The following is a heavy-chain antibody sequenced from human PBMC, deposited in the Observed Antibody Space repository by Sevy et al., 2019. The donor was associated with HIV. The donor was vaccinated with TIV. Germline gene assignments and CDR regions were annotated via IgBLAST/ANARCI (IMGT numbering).Heavy chain of an antibody. CDR3: TRGLATADTPEYYFDY. CDR1: GFTLDDYA. J-gene: IGHJ4*02. Sequence: GESLKISCTTSGFTLDDYAMSWFRQAPGKGLEWVAFITRNSYEAYGGTTDYAASVKGRFIISRDDSKSIAHLQMNSLKTEDTAVYYCTRGLATADTPEYYFDYWGQGTLVTVSS. V-gene: IGHV3-49*03. CDR2: ITRNSYEAYGGTT. D-gene: IGHD5-12*01.